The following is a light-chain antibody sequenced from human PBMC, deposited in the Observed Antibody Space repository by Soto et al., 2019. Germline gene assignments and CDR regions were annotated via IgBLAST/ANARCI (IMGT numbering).Light chain of an antibody. CDR3: QQYNSYSRT. CDR1: QSISSW. V-gene: IGKV1-5*01. CDR2: DAS. J-gene: IGKJ1*01. Sequence: DIQMTQSPSTLSASVGDRVTITCRASQSISSWLAWYQQTPGKAPKPLIYDASSLESGVPSRFSGSGSGTEFTLTITSLQPDDFATYYCQQYNSYSRTFGQGTKGDIK.